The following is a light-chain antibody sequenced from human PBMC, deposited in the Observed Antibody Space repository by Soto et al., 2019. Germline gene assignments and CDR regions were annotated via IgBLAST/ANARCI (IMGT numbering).Light chain of an antibody. CDR1: PSVTNF. V-gene: IGKV3-11*01. CDR3: QQRNVWPPVT. CDR2: GAF. Sequence: EIVFTQSPTTLSLSPVGGATLSFRASPSVTNFLAWYQQKPGQAPRLLIYGAFNRATGIPARFSGSGSGTDFTLTISSLEPEDSAVYYCQQRNVWPPVTFGQGARREIK. J-gene: IGKJ5*01.